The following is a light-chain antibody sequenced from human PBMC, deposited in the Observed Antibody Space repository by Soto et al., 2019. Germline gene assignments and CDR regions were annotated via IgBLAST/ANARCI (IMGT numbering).Light chain of an antibody. V-gene: IGLV1-51*02. Sequence: QSVLTQPPSVSAAAGQKVTISCSGSSFNIGNDYVCWYQQSPGTAPKLLIYETTKRPSGIPDRFSGSRSGTSASLDITGLQTGDEANYYCATWDTSLSAGVFGGGTKLTVL. CDR3: ATWDTSLSAGV. J-gene: IGLJ3*02. CDR1: SFNIGNDY. CDR2: ETT.